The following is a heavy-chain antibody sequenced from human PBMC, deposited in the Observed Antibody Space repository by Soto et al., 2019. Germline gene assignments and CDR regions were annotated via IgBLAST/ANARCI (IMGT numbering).Heavy chain of an antibody. Sequence: PGGSLRLSCAASGFTFSSYAMTWVRQAPGRGLEWVPFITNSAGSTYYADSVKGRFTISRDNSKNTLYLQMNSLSAEDTAVYYCAPNTCSGGSCDYYLDYWGQGTLVXVSS. CDR1: GFTFSSYA. V-gene: IGHV3-23*01. CDR2: ITNSAGST. D-gene: IGHD2-15*01. J-gene: IGHJ4*02. CDR3: APNTCSGGSCDYYLDY.